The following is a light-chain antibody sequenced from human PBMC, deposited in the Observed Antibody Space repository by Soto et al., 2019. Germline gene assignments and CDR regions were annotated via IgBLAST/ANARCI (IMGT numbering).Light chain of an antibody. CDR1: QSVSRN. J-gene: IGKJ1*01. Sequence: EIVMKQSPATLSVSPGERVTLSCRASQSVSRNLAWYQQKPGQAPRLLIYGASTRATGIPARFSGSGSGTEFTLTISSLQSEDSAVYYCHQYDNWPPWTFGQGTKVEIK. V-gene: IGKV3D-15*01. CDR3: HQYDNWPPWT. CDR2: GAS.